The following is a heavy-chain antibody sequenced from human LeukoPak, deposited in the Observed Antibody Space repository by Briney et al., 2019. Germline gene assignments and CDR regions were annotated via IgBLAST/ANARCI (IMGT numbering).Heavy chain of an antibody. CDR2: IWYDGSNK. Sequence: GGSLRLSCAASGFTFSSYGMHWVRQAPGKGLEWVAVIWYDGSNKYYADSVKGRFTISRDNSKNTLYLQMSSLRAEDTAVYYCARDSNDSSGWSEDYWGQGTLVTVSS. V-gene: IGHV3-33*01. CDR3: ARDSNDSSGWSEDY. D-gene: IGHD3-22*01. J-gene: IGHJ4*02. CDR1: GFTFSSYG.